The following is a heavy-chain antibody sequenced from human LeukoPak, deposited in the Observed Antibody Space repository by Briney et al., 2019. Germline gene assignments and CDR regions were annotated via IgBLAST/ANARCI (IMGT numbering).Heavy chain of an antibody. CDR2: IYYSGST. D-gene: IGHD1-20*01. J-gene: IGHJ4*02. CDR3: ARGANYNWDS. V-gene: IGHV4-59*01. CDR1: GGSISSYY. Sequence: SETLSLTCTVSGGSISSYYWSWIRQPPGKGLEWIGYIYYSGSTNYNPSLKSRVTISVRTSKNQFSLKLRSVTAADTAVYYCARGANYNWDSWGQGTLVTVSS.